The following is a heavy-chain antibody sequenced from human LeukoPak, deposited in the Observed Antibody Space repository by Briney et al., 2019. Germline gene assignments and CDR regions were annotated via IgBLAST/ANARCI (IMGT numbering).Heavy chain of an antibody. V-gene: IGHV1-24*01. Sequence: ASVKVSCTVSGYTLTELSMHWVRQAPGKGLEWMGGFDPEDGETIYAQKFQGRVTMTEDTSTDTAYMGLSSLRSEDTAVYYCATDLSYGMDVWGKGTTVTVSS. CDR2: FDPEDGET. J-gene: IGHJ6*04. CDR3: ATDLSYGMDV. CDR1: GYTLTELS.